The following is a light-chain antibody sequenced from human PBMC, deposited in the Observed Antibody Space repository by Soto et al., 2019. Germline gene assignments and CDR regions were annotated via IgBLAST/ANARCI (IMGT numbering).Light chain of an antibody. J-gene: IGKJ2*01. CDR3: QQRSNWPRT. CDR1: QSVSSS. CDR2: DAS. Sequence: EIVLTQSPGTLSLSPGERAALSCRASQSVSSSLAWYQQKPGQAPRLLIYDASNRATDIPARFSGSGSGTDFTLTISSLEPEDFAVYYCQQRSNWPRTFGQGTKVEIK. V-gene: IGKV3-11*01.